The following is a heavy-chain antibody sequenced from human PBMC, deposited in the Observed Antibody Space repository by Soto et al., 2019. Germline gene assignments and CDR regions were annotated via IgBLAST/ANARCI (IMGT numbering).Heavy chain of an antibody. CDR2: IIPIFGTA. Sequence: GASVKVSCKASGGTFSSYAISWVRQAPGQGLEWMGGIIPIFGTANYAQKFQGRVTITADESTSTAYMELSSLRSEDTAVYYCARTVTPVEYYYYGMDVWGQGTTVTVSS. J-gene: IGHJ6*02. CDR3: ARTVTPVEYYYYGMDV. CDR1: GGTFSSYA. V-gene: IGHV1-69*13. D-gene: IGHD4-4*01.